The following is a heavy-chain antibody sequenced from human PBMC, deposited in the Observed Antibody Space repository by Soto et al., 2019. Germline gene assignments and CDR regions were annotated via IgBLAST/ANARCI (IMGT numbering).Heavy chain of an antibody. D-gene: IGHD5-18*01. V-gene: IGHV4-34*01. CDR2: INHSGST. CDR3: ARGMRIQLWPGGWFDP. CDR1: GGSFSCYY. J-gene: IGHJ5*02. Sequence: PSETLSLTCAVYGGSFSCYYWSWIRQPPGKGLEWIGEINHSGSTNYNPSLKSRVTISVDTSKNQFSLKLSSVTAADTAVYYCARGMRIQLWPGGWFDPWGQGTLVTVSS.